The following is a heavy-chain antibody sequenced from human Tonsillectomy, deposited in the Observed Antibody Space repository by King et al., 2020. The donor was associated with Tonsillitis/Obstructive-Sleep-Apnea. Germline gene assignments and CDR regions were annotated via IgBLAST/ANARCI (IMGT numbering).Heavy chain of an antibody. V-gene: IGHV3-21*01. CDR3: AREPPLGYYDSSGYYYPDY. CDR1: GFTFSNYS. D-gene: IGHD3-22*01. Sequence: DVQLVESGGGLVKPGGSLRLSCAASGFTFSNYSMNWVRQAPGKGLEWVSSISSSSSYIYYADSVKGRFTISRDNAKNSLYLQMNSLRAEDTAVYYCAREPPLGYYDSSGYYYPDYWGQGNLVTVSS. J-gene: IGHJ4*02. CDR2: ISSSSSYI.